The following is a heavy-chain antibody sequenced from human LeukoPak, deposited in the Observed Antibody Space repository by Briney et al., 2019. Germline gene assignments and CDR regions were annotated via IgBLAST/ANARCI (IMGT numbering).Heavy chain of an antibody. J-gene: IGHJ6*02. CDR3: ARCSGYGMDV. CDR2: MSFDGTHI. CDR1: GFTFSSYA. V-gene: IGHV3-30-3*01. Sequence: GGSLRLSCAASGFTFSSYAMHWVRQAPGKGLEWVAVMSFDGTHIYYADSVKGRFTISRDNSKNTLYLQMNSLRDEDTAVYHCARCSGYGMDVWGQGTTVTVSS. D-gene: IGHD3-10*02.